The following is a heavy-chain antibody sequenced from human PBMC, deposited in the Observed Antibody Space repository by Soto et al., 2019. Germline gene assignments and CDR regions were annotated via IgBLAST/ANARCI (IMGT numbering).Heavy chain of an antibody. CDR2: IGSGSSTI. CDR1: GFTFSEYS. CDR3: ARNVFRYLEAGMDV. V-gene: IGHV3-48*02. D-gene: IGHD3-3*01. J-gene: IGHJ6*02. Sequence: EVQLVESGGGLVQPGGSLRLSCAASGFTFSEYSMNWVRQAPGKGLDWVSYIGSGSSTIFYADSVKGRLTISRDNAKNSLYLQMNSLTDDDTAVYYCARNVFRYLEAGMDVWGQGTTVTVSS.